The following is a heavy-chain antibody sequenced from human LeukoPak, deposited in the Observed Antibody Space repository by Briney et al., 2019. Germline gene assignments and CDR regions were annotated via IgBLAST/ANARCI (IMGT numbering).Heavy chain of an antibody. CDR3: ARDDREYYYGSGSYFGRAFDI. CDR1: GFTFSSYW. J-gene: IGHJ3*02. V-gene: IGHV3-7*01. D-gene: IGHD3-10*01. Sequence: PGGSLRLSCAASGFTFSSYWMSWVRQAPGKGLEWVANIKQDGSEKYYVDSVKGRFTISRDNAKNSLYLQMNSLRAEDTAVYYCARDDREYYYGSGSYFGRAFDIWGQGTMVTVSS. CDR2: IKQDGSEK.